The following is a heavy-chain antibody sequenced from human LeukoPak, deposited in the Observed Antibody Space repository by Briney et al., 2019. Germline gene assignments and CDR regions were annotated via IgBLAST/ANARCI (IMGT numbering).Heavy chain of an antibody. D-gene: IGHD2-15*01. V-gene: IGHV4-30-2*01. J-gene: IGHJ5*02. CDR3: ARESPGLYCSGGSCYSNWFDP. CDR1: GGSISGGGYS. CDR2: IYHSGST. Sequence: SQTLSLTCAVSGGSISGGGYSWSWIRQPPGKGLEWIGYIYHSGSTYYNPSLKSRVTISVNRSKNQFSLKLSSVTAADTAVYYCARESPGLYCSGGSCYSNWFDPWGQGALVTVSS.